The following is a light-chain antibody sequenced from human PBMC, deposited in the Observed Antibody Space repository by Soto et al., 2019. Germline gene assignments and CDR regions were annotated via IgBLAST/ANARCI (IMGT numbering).Light chain of an antibody. CDR1: SSDVGDYNY. J-gene: IGLJ3*02. CDR3: CSFAGSYAFWV. Sequence: QSALTQPRSVSGSPGQSVTISCTGTSSDVGDYNYVSWYQQYPGKAPKLVIYDVSKRPSGVPDRFSGSKSGNTACLTISGLQAEDEADYYCCSFAGSYAFWVFGGGTKLTVL. V-gene: IGLV2-11*01. CDR2: DVS.